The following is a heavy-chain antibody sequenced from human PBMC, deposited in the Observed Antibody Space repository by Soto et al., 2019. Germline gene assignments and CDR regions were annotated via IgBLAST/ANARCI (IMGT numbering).Heavy chain of an antibody. CDR2: INPNSGST. V-gene: IGHV1-2*04. Sequence: QVQLVQSGAEVKKPGASVKVSCKASGYTFTGYYMHWVRQAPGQGLEWMGWINPNSGSTNYAQKFQGWVTMTRDTSISTAYMELSRLRSDDTAVYYCARGLRYFDWSPKNYYYYYMDVWGKGTTVTVSS. J-gene: IGHJ6*03. D-gene: IGHD3-9*01. CDR1: GYTFTGYY. CDR3: ARGLRYFDWSPKNYYYYYMDV.